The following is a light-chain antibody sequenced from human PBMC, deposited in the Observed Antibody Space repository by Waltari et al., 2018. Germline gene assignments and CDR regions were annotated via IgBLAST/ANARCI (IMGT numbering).Light chain of an antibody. CDR1: SGSFASNY. CDR3: QSYDSSNHVV. J-gene: IGLJ2*01. Sequence: NFMLTQPHSVSESPGKTITISCTGSSGSFASNYVQWYQQRPGSAPTPVIYEDNQRPSGVPDLFSGSIDSSSKAASLTISGLKTEDEADYYCQSYDSSNHVVFGGGTKLTVL. CDR2: EDN. V-gene: IGLV6-57*02.